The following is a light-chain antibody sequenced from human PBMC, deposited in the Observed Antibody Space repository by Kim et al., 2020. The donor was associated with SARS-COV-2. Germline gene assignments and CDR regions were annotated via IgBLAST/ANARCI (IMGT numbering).Light chain of an antibody. V-gene: IGKV1-5*03. Sequence: ASVGDRVTITCRASQGIRSWLAWYQQKPGKAPNLLIYKASSLESGVPSRFSGSGSGTEFTLTISSLQPDDFATYYCQQYSDYPWTFGQGTKVDIK. CDR2: KAS. J-gene: IGKJ1*01. CDR1: QGIRSW. CDR3: QQYSDYPWT.